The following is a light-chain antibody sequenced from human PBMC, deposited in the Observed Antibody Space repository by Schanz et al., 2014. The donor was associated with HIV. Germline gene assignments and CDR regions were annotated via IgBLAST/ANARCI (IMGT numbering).Light chain of an antibody. Sequence: EIVMTQSPVTLSVSPGERATLSCRASQSVSGNLAWYQQKPGQAPRLLIYDASNRATGIPARFSGSGSGTDFTLTISRVEPDDFAVYYCHHYGDSRGTFGGGTEVDI. CDR1: QSVSGN. V-gene: IGKV3D-15*01. J-gene: IGKJ4*02. CDR2: DAS. CDR3: HHYGDSRGT.